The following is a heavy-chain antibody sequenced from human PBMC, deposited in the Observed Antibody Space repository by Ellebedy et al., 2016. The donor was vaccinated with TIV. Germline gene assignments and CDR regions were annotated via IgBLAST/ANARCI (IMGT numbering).Heavy chain of an antibody. D-gene: IGHD6-13*01. V-gene: IGHV3-74*01. CDR2: VNSDGTTT. CDR3: ASDPYTSTGQWYFDL. J-gene: IGHJ2*01. Sequence: GESLKISCAASGFTFSSYWMHWVRQAPGKGLVWVARVNSDGTTTTYVDAVEGRFTMHRDNAKNTLYLQLNSLRAEDTAVYYCASDPYTSTGQWYFDLWGRGTLVTVSS. CDR1: GFTFSSYW.